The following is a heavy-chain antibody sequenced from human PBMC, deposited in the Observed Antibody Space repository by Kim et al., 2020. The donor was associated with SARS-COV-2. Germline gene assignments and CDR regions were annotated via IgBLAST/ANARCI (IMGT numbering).Heavy chain of an antibody. V-gene: IGHV4-34*01. D-gene: IGHD3-10*01. Sequence: SETLSLTCAVYGGSLSDYYWNWIRQPPGKGLEWIGEITHSGSTKHNPSLENRVTVSVDTSKNQLSLKLTSVTAADTAVYYCATQRWRQISGSALDIWGQGTKVTVSS. CDR2: ITHSGST. CDR1: GGSLSDYY. J-gene: IGHJ3*02. CDR3: ATQRWRQISGSALDI.